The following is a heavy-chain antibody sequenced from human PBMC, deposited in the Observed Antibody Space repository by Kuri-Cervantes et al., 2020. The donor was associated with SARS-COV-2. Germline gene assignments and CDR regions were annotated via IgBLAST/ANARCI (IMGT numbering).Heavy chain of an antibody. V-gene: IGHV4-39*01. CDR3: ASNGYTAMVEYYFDY. D-gene: IGHD5-18*01. J-gene: IGHJ4*02. CDR1: GYSISSSSYY. Sequence: SETLSLTCAVSGYSISSSSYYWGWIRQPPGKGLEWIGSIYYSGSTYYNPSLKSRVTISVDTSKNQFSLKLSSVTAADTAVYYCASNGYTAMVEYYFDYWGQGTLVTVSS. CDR2: IYYSGST.